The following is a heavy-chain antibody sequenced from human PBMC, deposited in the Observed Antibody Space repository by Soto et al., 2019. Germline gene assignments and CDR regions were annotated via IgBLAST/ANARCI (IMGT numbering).Heavy chain of an antibody. V-gene: IGHV4-34*01. D-gene: IGHD1-20*01. J-gene: IGHJ6*02. CDR3: ATVSITGTPRGMDV. Sequence: ESLSRSCAVYGGSVSGYYWSWIRQPPGKGLEWIGEINRSGSTNYNPPLTSLVTISVDTSKNQFYLKLSSVTAADTDVYYCATVSITGTPRGMDVWGQGTTVTVSS. CDR1: GGSVSGYY. CDR2: INRSGST.